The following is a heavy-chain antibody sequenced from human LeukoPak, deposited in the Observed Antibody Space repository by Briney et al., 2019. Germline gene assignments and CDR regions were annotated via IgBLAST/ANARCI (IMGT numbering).Heavy chain of an antibody. Sequence: PSETLSLTCSVSGGSISSSSYYWGWIRQPPGKGLEWIGTIYYSGSTYYNPSLKSRVTISVDTSKNQFSLKLRSVTAADTAVYYCARQPTVTHYYYYMDVWGKGTTVTVSS. J-gene: IGHJ6*03. V-gene: IGHV4-39*01. CDR2: IYYSGST. D-gene: IGHD4-17*01. CDR3: ARQPTVTHYYYYMDV. CDR1: GGSISSSSYY.